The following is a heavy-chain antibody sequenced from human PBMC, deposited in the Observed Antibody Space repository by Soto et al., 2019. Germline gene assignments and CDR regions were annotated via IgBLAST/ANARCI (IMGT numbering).Heavy chain of an antibody. CDR3: ARGKGSGYYPMSWFDP. CDR1: DGSFSGYY. D-gene: IGHD3-22*01. CDR2: INHSGST. V-gene: IGHV4-34*01. J-gene: IGHJ5*02. Sequence: SETLSLTCAVYDGSFSGYYWSWIRQPPGKGLEWIGEINHSGSTNYNPSLKSRVTISVDTSKNQFSLKLSSVTAADTAVYYCARGKGSGYYPMSWFDPWGQGTLVTVSS.